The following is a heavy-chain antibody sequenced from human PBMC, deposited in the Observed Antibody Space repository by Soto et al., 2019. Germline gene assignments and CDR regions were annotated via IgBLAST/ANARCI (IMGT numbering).Heavy chain of an antibody. J-gene: IGHJ6*02. Sequence: VASVKVSCKASGYTFTSYGMHWVLQAPGQRVEWMGWINPIFGKANYAQKFQGRVTITADESTSTAYMELSSLRSEDTAVYYCARHYYDSSGYYSGSYYYGMDVWGQGTTVTVSS. V-gene: IGHV1-69*13. CDR3: ARHYYDSSGYYSGSYYYGMDV. CDR1: GYTFTSYG. D-gene: IGHD3-22*01. CDR2: INPIFGKA.